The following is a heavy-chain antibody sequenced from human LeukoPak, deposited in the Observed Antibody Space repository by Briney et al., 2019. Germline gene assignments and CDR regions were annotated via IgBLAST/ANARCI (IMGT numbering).Heavy chain of an antibody. Sequence: GGSLRLSCAASGFTFSSYAMSWVRQAPGKGLEWVSAISGSGGSTYYADSVKGRFTISRDNSKNTLYLQMNSLRAEDTAVYYCAKVDTMVRGVIISGILGFDYWGQGTMVTVSS. CDR2: ISGSGGST. J-gene: IGHJ3*01. CDR1: GFTFSSYA. D-gene: IGHD3-10*01. V-gene: IGHV3-23*01. CDR3: AKVDTMVRGVIISGILGFDY.